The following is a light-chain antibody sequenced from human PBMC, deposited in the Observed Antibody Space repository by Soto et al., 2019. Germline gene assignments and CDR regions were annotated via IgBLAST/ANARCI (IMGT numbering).Light chain of an antibody. Sequence: QSVLTQPPSVSGAPGQRVTISCTGSSSNIGAGYDVHWYQQLPGTAPKLLIYGNSNRPSGVPDRFSGSKSGTSASLAITGLQDEDEADYYCQSYGSRLGYVFGTGTKVTVL. V-gene: IGLV1-40*01. CDR2: GNS. CDR1: SSNIGAGYD. J-gene: IGLJ1*01. CDR3: QSYGSRLGYV.